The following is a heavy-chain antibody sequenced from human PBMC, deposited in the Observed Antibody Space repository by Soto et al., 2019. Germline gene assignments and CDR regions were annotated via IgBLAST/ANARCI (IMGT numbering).Heavy chain of an antibody. CDR3: AREGEMPYYYYGLDV. J-gene: IGHJ6*02. V-gene: IGHV1-18*01. CDR2: ISGYNGHT. Sequence: QVQLVQSGAEVRKPGASVKVSCKASGYTFTTYGISWVRQAPGQGLEWMGWISGYNGHTKYAQKFQGRVTMTTDTSTSPVYMDLRSLRSDDPAVYYCAREGEMPYYYYGLDVWGQGTTVTVSS. CDR1: GYTFTTYG. D-gene: IGHD3-16*01.